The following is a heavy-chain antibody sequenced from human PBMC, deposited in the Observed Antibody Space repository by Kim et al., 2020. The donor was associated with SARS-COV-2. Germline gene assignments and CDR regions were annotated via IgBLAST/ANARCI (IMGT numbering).Heavy chain of an antibody. CDR1: GYTFRTYG. CDR2: IHGGNGIT. CDR3: AKEPGNYYYYLDV. V-gene: IGHV1-3*01. J-gene: IGHJ6*03. Sequence: ASVKVSCWASGYTFRTYGFHWVRQAPGQGLEWMGWIHGGNGITKYAQNFQGRVTITRDTSASTAYMELSSLTSEDTATYYCAKEPGNYYYYLDVWGTGTTVTVSS.